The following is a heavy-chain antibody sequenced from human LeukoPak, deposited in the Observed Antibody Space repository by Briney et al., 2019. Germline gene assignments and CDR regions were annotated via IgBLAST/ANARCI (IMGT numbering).Heavy chain of an antibody. V-gene: IGHV1-2*02. J-gene: IGHJ4*02. CDR2: INPNSGGT. D-gene: IGHD6-19*01. Sequence: ASVKVSCKASGYTFTVYYMHWVRQAPGQGLEWMGWINPNSGGTNYAQKFQGRVTMTRDTSISTAYMELSRLRSDDTAVYYCARDYPEPLGIAVAGRMGYWGQGTLVTVSS. CDR1: GYTFTVYY. CDR3: ARDYPEPLGIAVAGRMGY.